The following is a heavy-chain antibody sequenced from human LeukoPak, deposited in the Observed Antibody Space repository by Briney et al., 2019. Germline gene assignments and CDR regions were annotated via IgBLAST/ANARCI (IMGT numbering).Heavy chain of an antibody. V-gene: IGHV4-34*01. CDR1: GGSFSGYY. J-gene: IGHJ3*02. CDR3: ARERLLWFGLRYDAFDI. D-gene: IGHD3-10*01. Sequence: PSETLSLTCAVYGGSFSGYYWSWIRQPPGKGLEWIGEINHSGSTNYNPSLKSRVTVSVDTSKNQFSLKLSSVTAADTAVYYCARERLLWFGLRYDAFDIWGQGTMVTVSS. CDR2: INHSGST.